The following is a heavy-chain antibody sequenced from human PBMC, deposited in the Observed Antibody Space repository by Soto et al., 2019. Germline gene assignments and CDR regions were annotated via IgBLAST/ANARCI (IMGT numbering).Heavy chain of an antibody. V-gene: IGHV3-23*01. CDR2: ISGSGGST. J-gene: IGHJ4*02. Sequence: EVQLLESGGGLVQPGGSLRLSCAASGFTFSSYAMSWVRQAPGKGLEWVSAISGSGGSTYYADSVKGRFTISRDNSKNTLYLQMNSLRAEDMAVYYCAKDDWIQLWSPYFDYWGQGTLVTVSS. CDR1: GFTFSSYA. CDR3: AKDDWIQLWSPYFDY. D-gene: IGHD5-18*01.